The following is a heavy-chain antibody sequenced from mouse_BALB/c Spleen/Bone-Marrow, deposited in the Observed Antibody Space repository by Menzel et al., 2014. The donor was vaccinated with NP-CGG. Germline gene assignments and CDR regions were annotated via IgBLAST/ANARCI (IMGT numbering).Heavy chain of an antibody. J-gene: IGHJ1*01. CDR2: ISSGGSYT. CDR1: GFTFSSYG. Sequence: EVKLMESGGDLVKPGGSLKLSCAASGFTFSSYGMSWVRQTPDKRLEWVATISSGGSYTHYPDSVKGRFTISRDNAKNTLYLQMNSLKSEDTAMYDCARRGNGDVRRSFDVWGAGTTVTVSS. CDR3: ARRGNGDVRRSFDV. D-gene: IGHD4-1*01. V-gene: IGHV5-6*02.